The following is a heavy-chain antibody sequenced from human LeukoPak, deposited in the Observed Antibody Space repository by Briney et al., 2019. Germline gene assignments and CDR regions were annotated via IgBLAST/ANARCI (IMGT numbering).Heavy chain of an antibody. CDR3: ARTCSSTSCYYDY. D-gene: IGHD2-2*01. CDR2: INHSGST. Sequence: SETLSLTCAVYGGSFSGYYWSWIRQPPGKGLEWIGEINHSGSTNYNPSLKNRVTISVDTSKNQFSLKLSSVTAADTAVYYCARTCSSTSCYYDYWGQGTLVTVSS. J-gene: IGHJ4*02. V-gene: IGHV4-34*01. CDR1: GGSFSGYY.